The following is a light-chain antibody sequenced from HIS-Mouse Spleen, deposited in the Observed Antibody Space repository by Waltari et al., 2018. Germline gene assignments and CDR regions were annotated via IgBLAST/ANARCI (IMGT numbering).Light chain of an antibody. CDR2: DNN. Sequence: QSVLTQPPSVSAAPGQQVTISCSGSSPNIGNNYVSWYQQPPGTAPKLLIYDNNKRPSGIPDRFSGSKSGTSATLGITGLQTGDEADYYCGTWDSSLSAWVFGGGTKLTVL. CDR3: GTWDSSLSAWV. V-gene: IGLV1-51*01. CDR1: SPNIGNNY. J-gene: IGLJ3*02.